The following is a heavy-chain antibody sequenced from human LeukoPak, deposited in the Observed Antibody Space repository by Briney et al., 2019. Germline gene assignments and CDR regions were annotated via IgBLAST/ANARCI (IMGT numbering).Heavy chain of an antibody. CDR1: GFALSSCS. Sequence: PGGSLRLSCAASGFALSSCSMNWVRQAPGKGLEWVSHIGSSSTTIHYADSVRGRFTFSRDNSKNTLYLQMNSLRAEDTAVYYCAKDRGHLVVLNMFDYWGQGTLVTVSS. D-gene: IGHD3-22*01. J-gene: IGHJ4*02. CDR3: AKDRGHLVVLNMFDY. V-gene: IGHV3-48*01. CDR2: IGSSSTTI.